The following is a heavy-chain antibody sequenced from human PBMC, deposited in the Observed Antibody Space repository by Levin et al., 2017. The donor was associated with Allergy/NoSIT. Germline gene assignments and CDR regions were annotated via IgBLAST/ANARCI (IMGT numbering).Heavy chain of an antibody. CDR3: ARDDLGGLAV. CDR2: ISHSGIT. CDR1: GASISSGDKY. V-gene: IGHV4-30-4*01. D-gene: IGHD7-27*01. J-gene: IGHJ6*02. Sequence: SETLSLTCNVSGASISSGDKYWSWIRQPPGKGLEWIGYISHSGITYYSPSLKSRVTMSVDTSRNLFSLKLNSVTAADTAVYYCARDDLGGLAVWGQGTTVTVSS.